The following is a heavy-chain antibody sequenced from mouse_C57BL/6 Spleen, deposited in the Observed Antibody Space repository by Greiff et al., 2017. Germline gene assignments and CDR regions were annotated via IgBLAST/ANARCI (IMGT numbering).Heavy chain of an antibody. Sequence: VQLQQSGAELVRPGTSVKVSCKASGYAFTNYLIEWVKQRPGQGLEWIGVINPGSGGTHYNEKFKGKATLTADKSSSTAYMQLSSLTSEDSAVYFCARPLYEGFAYWGQGTLVTVSA. D-gene: IGHD1-1*01. CDR3: ARPLYEGFAY. CDR2: INPGSGGT. J-gene: IGHJ3*01. CDR1: GYAFTNYL. V-gene: IGHV1-54*01.